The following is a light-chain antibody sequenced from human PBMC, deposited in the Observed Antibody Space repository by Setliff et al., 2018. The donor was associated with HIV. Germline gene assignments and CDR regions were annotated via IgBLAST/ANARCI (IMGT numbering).Light chain of an antibody. J-gene: IGLJ1*01. CDR2: DVN. CDR3: KTYTGSSPLYV. Sequence: QSALAQPASVSGSPGQSITISCTGTSIGTYNYVSWYQQHPGKAPKLMIYDVNERPSGISRRFSGSKSGNTASLTISGLQAEDEADYYCKTYTGSSPLYVFGTGTKVTV. V-gene: IGLV2-14*03. CDR1: SIGTYNY.